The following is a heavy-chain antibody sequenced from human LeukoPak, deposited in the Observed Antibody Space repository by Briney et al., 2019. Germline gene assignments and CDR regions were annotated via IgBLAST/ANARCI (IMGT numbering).Heavy chain of an antibody. CDR3: TRDQGVRYAFDI. J-gene: IGHJ3*02. V-gene: IGHV3-30*03. CDR1: GFTFSSYG. D-gene: IGHD3-10*01. Sequence: GGSLRLSCAASGFTFSSYGMHWVRQAPGKGLEWVAVISYDGSNKYYADSVKGRFTISRDNAKNSLFLELSSLRPEDTAVYYCTRDQGVRYAFDIWGQGSVVTVSS. CDR2: ISYDGSNK.